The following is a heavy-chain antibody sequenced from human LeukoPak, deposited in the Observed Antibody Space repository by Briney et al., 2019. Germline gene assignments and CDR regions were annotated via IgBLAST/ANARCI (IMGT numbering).Heavy chain of an antibody. CDR1: GFTFGSYG. Sequence: PGGSLRLSCAASGFTFGSYGMHWVRQAPGKGLEWVTFIRSDGSNKYYADSVKGRFTISRDNSKNTLYLQMNSLRAEDTAVYYCARGTYSSSWYGDFDYWGQGTLVTVSS. J-gene: IGHJ4*02. CDR2: IRSDGSNK. D-gene: IGHD6-13*01. V-gene: IGHV3-30*02. CDR3: ARGTYSSSWYGDFDY.